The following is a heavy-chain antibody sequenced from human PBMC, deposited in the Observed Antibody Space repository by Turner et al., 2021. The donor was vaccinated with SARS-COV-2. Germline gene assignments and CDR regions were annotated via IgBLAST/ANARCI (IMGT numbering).Heavy chain of an antibody. D-gene: IGHD1-1*01. J-gene: IGHJ6*02. CDR2: FYKIGSI. CDR1: GGSISSKS. CDR3: ARHQGSTSGYDHGMNV. Sequence: QVQLQESGPGLVRPSETLSLTCPVSGGSISSKSWSWIRQSPGRGLEWIVYFYKIGSIDYNPTLRSRVTISGDTSKNQLSLNLISMTAADTAVYYCARHQGSTSGYDHGMNVWGQGTAVIVSS. V-gene: IGHV4-59*08.